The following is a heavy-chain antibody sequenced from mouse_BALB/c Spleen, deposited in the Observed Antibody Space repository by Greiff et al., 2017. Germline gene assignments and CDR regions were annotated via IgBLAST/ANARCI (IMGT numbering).Heavy chain of an antibody. V-gene: IGHV1-80*01. J-gene: IGHJ1*01. CDR2: IYPGDGDT. D-gene: IGHD1-2*01. CDR3: ARRTAYWYFEV. Sequence: VQLVESGAELVRPGSSVKISCKASGYAFSSYWMNWVKQRPGQGLEWIGQIYPGDGDTNYNGKFKGKATLTADKSSSTAYMQLSSLTSEDSAVYFCARRTAYWYFEVWGAETTVTVSS. CDR1: GYAFSSYW.